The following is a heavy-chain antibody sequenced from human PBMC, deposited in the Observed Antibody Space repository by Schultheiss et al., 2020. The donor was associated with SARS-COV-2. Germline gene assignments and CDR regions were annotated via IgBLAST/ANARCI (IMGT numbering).Heavy chain of an antibody. V-gene: IGHV1-18*01. D-gene: IGHD3-22*01. CDR1: GYTLTNYG. J-gene: IGHJ5*02. Sequence: ASVKVSCKATGYTLTNYGISWVRQAPGQGLEWMGWISAYNGNTNYAQKLQGRVTMTTDTSTSTAYMELSSLRSEDTAVYYCATGPYYYDSSQPRRDWFDPWGQGTLVTVSS. CDR2: ISAYNGNT. CDR3: ATGPYYYDSSQPRRDWFDP.